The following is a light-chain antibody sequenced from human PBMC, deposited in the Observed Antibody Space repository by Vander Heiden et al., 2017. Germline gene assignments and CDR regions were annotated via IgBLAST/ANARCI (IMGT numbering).Light chain of an antibody. V-gene: IGLV2-23*02. CDR3: CSYAGPDTYV. CDR2: DVS. J-gene: IGLJ1*01. Sequence: QSALTQPASVSGSPGRSITISCTGTSNDVGNYNLVSWYQQHPGKAPKLIIYDVSERPSVVSDRFSGSKAGNTASLTISGLQAEDEADYYCCSYAGPDTYVFGTVTKVTVL. CDR1: SNDVGNYNL.